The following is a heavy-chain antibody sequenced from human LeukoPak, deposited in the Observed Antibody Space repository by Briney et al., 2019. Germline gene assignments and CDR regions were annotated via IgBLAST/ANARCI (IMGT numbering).Heavy chain of an antibody. J-gene: IGHJ6*04. V-gene: IGHV3-74*01. Sequence: GRSLRLSCAPSAFILSSYWTHWVRQAPGKGLVWVSCANSDGSSTSYADSVKGRFTISRDNAKNTLYLQMNSLRAEDTAVYYCARDPYPPGYYYGMDVWGKGTTVTVSS. CDR3: ARDPYPPGYYYGMDV. CDR2: ANSDGSST. CDR1: AFILSSYW.